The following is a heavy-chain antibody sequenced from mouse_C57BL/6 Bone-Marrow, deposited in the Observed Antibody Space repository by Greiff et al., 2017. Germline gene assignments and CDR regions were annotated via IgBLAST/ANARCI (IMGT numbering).Heavy chain of an antibody. Sequence: VQLQQSGAELMKPGASVKLSCKATGYTFTGYWIEWVKQRPGHGLEWIGEILPGSGSTNYNEKFKGKATFTADTSSNTAYMQLSSLTTEDSAIYYCAREGTYDGSSCYWYFDVWGTGTTVTVSS. CDR1: GYTFTGYW. CDR3: AREGTYDGSSCYWYFDV. D-gene: IGHD1-1*01. CDR2: ILPGSGST. J-gene: IGHJ1*03. V-gene: IGHV1-9*01.